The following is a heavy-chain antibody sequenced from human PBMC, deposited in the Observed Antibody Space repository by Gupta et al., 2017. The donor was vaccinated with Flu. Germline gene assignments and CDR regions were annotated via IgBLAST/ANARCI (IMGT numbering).Heavy chain of an antibody. Sequence: EVQLVESGGGLVKPGGSLRLSCAASGFTFSSYSMNWVRQAPGTGLEWVSSISSSSSYIYYADSVKGRFTTSRDKAKNSLYLQMNSLRAEDTAVYYCARDSNFDYDFWSGQGRHTDYWGQGTLVTVSS. V-gene: IGHV3-21*01. CDR1: GFTFSSYS. CDR2: ISSSSSYI. CDR3: ARDSNFDYDFWSGQGRHTDY. J-gene: IGHJ4*02. D-gene: IGHD3-3*01.